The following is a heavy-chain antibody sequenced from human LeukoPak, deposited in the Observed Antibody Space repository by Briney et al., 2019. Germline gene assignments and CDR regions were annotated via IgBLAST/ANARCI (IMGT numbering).Heavy chain of an antibody. CDR2: INTDGSST. CDR1: GFRFSDYD. Sequence: GGSLRLSCAASGFRFSDYDMSWIRQAPGKGLVWVSRINTDGSSTSYADSVKGRFTISRDNAKNTLYLQMNSLRAEDTAVYYCARGYGMDVWGKGTTVTVSS. D-gene: IGHD1-14*01. V-gene: IGHV3-74*01. CDR3: ARGYGMDV. J-gene: IGHJ6*04.